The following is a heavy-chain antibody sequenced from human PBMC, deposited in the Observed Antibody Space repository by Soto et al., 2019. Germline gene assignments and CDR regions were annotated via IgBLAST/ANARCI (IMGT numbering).Heavy chain of an antibody. J-gene: IGHJ6*02. CDR2: INPNSGGT. V-gene: IGHV1-2*04. CDR1: GYTFTGYY. Sequence: SVKVSCKASGYTFTGYYMHWVGQAPGQGLEWMGWINPNSGGTNYAQKFQGWVTMTRDTSISTAYMELSRLRSDDTAVHYCAGADRYRSGGYVYGMDVWGQGTTVTVSS. D-gene: IGHD6-19*01. CDR3: AGADRYRSGGYVYGMDV.